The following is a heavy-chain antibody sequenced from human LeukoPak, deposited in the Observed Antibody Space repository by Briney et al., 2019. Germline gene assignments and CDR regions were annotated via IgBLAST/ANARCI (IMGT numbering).Heavy chain of an antibody. CDR3: ARVGGYSYGYFDY. Sequence: PSETLSLTCDVSGGSISISIWWSWVRQPPGKGLEWIGSIYYSGSTYYNPSLKSRVTISVDTSKNQFSLKLSSVTAADTAVYYCARVGGYSYGYFDYWGQGTLVTVSS. D-gene: IGHD5-18*01. CDR2: IYYSGST. CDR1: GGSISISIW. J-gene: IGHJ4*02. V-gene: IGHV4-4*02.